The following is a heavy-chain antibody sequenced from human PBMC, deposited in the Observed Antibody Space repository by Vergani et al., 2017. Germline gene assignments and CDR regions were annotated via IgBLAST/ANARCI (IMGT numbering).Heavy chain of an antibody. D-gene: IGHD1-7*01. J-gene: IGHJ6*02. CDR3: AKGGYWNYAGDYYYYGMDV. Sequence: EVQLVESGGGLVQPGGSLRLSCAASGFTFSSYEMNWVRQAPGKGLEWVSYISSSGSTIYYADSVKGRFTISRDNAKNSLYLQMNSLRAEDTAVYYCAKGGYWNYAGDYYYYGMDVWGQGTTVTVSS. CDR1: GFTFSSYE. V-gene: IGHV3-48*03. CDR2: ISSSGSTI.